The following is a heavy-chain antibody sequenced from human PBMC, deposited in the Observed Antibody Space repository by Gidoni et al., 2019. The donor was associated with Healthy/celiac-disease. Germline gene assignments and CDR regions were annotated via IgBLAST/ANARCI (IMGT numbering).Heavy chain of an antibody. J-gene: IGHJ6*02. V-gene: IGHV3-23*01. CDR2: ISGSGGST. Sequence: EVQLLESGGGLVQPGGSLRLSCAASGFTFSSYAMSWVSQAPGKGLEWVSAISGSGGSTYYADSVKGRFTISRDNSKSTLYLQMNSLRAEDTAVYYCMANTVTYYGMDVWGQGTTVTVSS. CDR3: MANTVTYYGMDV. CDR1: GFTFSSYA. D-gene: IGHD4-17*01.